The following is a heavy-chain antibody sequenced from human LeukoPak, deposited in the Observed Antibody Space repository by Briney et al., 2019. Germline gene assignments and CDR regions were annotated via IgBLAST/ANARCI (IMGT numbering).Heavy chain of an antibody. J-gene: IGHJ5*02. D-gene: IGHD2-15*01. CDR3: ARGGCSGGSCPTNWFDP. Sequence: PSETLSLTCAVYGGSFSGYYWSWIRQPPGKGLEWNGEINHSGSTNYNPSLKSRVTISVDTSKNQFSLKLSSVTAADTAVYYCARGGCSGGSCPTNWFDPWGQGTLVTVSS. V-gene: IGHV4-34*01. CDR1: GGSFSGYY. CDR2: INHSGST.